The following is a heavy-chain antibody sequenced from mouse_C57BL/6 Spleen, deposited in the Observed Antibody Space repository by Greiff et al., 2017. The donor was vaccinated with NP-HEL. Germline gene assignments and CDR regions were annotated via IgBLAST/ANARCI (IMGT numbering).Heavy chain of an antibody. CDR3: ARDDGYSRGFAD. V-gene: IGHV1-64*01. CDR1: GYTFTSYW. D-gene: IGHD2-3*01. J-gene: IGHJ3*01. Sequence: QVQLQQPGAELVKPGASVKLSCKASGYTFTSYWMHWVKQRPGQGLVWIGMIHPNSGSTNYNEKFKSKATLTVDKSSSTAYMQLSSLTSEDSAVYYCARDDGYSRGFADGGQGTLVTVSA. CDR2: IHPNSGST.